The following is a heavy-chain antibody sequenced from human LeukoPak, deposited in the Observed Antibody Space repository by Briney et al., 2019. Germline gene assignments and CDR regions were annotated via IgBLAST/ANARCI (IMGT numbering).Heavy chain of an antibody. D-gene: IGHD2-21*02. CDR2: ISYDGSNK. V-gene: IGHV3-30-3*01. CDR1: GFTFSSYA. CDR3: ARDEFGDPSRLDY. J-gene: IGHJ4*02. Sequence: GRSLRLSCAASGFTFSSYAMHWVRQAPGKGLEWVAVISYDGSNKYYADSVKGRFTISRDNSKNTLYLQMNSLRAEDTAVYYCARDEFGDPSRLDYWGQGTLVTVSS.